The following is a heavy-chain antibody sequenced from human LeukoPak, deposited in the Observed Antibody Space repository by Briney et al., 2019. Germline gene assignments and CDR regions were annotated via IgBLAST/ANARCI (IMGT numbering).Heavy chain of an antibody. CDR3: ARRSKILLALDF. V-gene: IGHV1-2*02. Sequence: ASVKVSCKASGYSFTDSYLHWVRQAPGQGLEWMAWINPYTGATSSAQKFQGRVSLTRDMSINTAYMELNSLGSDDTAVYYCARRSKILLALDFWGQGTLVTVSS. J-gene: IGHJ4*02. D-gene: IGHD3-10*01. CDR2: INPYTGAT. CDR1: GYSFTDSY.